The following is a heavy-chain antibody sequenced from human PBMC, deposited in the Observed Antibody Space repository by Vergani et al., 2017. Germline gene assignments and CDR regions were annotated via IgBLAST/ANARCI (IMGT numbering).Heavy chain of an antibody. CDR1: GFTFSSYG. CDR3: AKDPGVAAAVEGDY. V-gene: IGHV3-30*18. Sequence: QVQLVESGGGVVQPGRSLRLSCAASGFTFSSYGMHWVRQAPGKGLEWVAVISYDGSNKYYADSVKGRFTISSDHSKNTLYLQVNSLGSGDTAVYYCAKDPGVAAAVEGDYWGQGTLVTVSS. CDR2: ISYDGSNK. J-gene: IGHJ4*02. D-gene: IGHD6-13*01.